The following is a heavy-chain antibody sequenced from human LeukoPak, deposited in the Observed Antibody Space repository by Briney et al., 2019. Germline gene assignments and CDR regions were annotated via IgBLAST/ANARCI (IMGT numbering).Heavy chain of an antibody. CDR2: MSPNSGNT. D-gene: IGHD2-15*01. J-gene: IGHJ6*03. CDR1: GYTFTTYD. CDR3: ARGRRGCSGGSCYSSISYYYYMDV. V-gene: IGHV1-8*01. Sequence: ASVKVSCKASGYTFTTYDINWVRQATGQGLEWMGWMSPNSGNTGYAQKFQGRVTMTRNTSISTAYMELSSLRSEDTAAYYCARGRRGCSGGSCYSSISYYYYMDVWGKGTTVTVSS.